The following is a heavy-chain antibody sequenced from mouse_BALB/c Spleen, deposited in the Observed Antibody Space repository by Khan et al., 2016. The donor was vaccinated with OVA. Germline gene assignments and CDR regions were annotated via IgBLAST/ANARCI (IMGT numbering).Heavy chain of an antibody. CDR2: ISYSGNT. V-gene: IGHV3-8*02. CDR3: ACELRGFAY. J-gene: IGHJ3*01. CDR1: GDSITSGY. D-gene: IGHD1-1*01. Sequence: EVQLQESGPGLVKPSQTLSLTCSVTGDSITSGYWNWIRKFPGNKLDYMGYISYSGNTYYNPSLKSRISITRDTSKNQYYMQLNAVTTEDTATYYCACELRGFAYWGQGTLVTVSA.